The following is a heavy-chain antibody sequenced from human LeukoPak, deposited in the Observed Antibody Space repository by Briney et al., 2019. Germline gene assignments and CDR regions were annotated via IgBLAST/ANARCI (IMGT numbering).Heavy chain of an antibody. J-gene: IGHJ4*02. V-gene: IGHV3-53*01. D-gene: IGHD4-23*01. CDR2: IYSGGST. CDR1: GFTVSSNY. Sequence: GGSLRLSCAASGFTVSSNYMSWVRQAPGKGLEWVSVIYSGGSTYYADSVKGRFTISRDNSKNTLYLQMNSLRAEDTAVYYCAGDYGGNPYYFDYWGQGTPVTVSS. CDR3: AGDYGGNPYYFDY.